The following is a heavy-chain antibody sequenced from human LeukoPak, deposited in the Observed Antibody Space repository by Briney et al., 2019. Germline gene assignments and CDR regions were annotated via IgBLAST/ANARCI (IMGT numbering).Heavy chain of an antibody. V-gene: IGHV4-59*01. J-gene: IGHJ5*02. CDR1: GGSISSNY. D-gene: IGHD3-22*01. CDR3: ARDLRSRDYFGWFDP. Sequence: SETLSLTCAVSGGSISSNYWSWIRQLPGKGLEWIGYIYYSGSTNYNPSLKSRVTISVDTSKNQFSLKLSSVTAADTAVYYCARDLRSRDYFGWFDPWGQGTLVTVSS. CDR2: IYYSGST.